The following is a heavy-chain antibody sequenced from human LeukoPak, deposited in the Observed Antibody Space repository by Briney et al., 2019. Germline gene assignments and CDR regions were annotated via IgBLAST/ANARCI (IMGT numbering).Heavy chain of an antibody. D-gene: IGHD2-21*02. CDR1: GFTFSSYS. Sequence: PGGSLRLSCAASGFTFSSYSMNWVRQAPGKGLEWVSSISSSSSYIYYADSVKGRFTISRDNAKNSLYLQMNSLRAEDTAVYYCARVQLYCGGDCYELDYWGQGTLVTVSS. CDR2: ISSSSSYI. CDR3: ARVQLYCGGDCYELDY. J-gene: IGHJ4*02. V-gene: IGHV3-21*01.